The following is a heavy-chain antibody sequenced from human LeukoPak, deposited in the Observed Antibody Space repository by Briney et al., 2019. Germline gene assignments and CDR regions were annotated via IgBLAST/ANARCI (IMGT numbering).Heavy chain of an antibody. Sequence: SETLSLTCTVSGGSTSSYYWSWIRQPPGKGLEWIGYIYYSGSTNYNPSLKSRVTISVDTSKNQISLKLSSVTAADTAVYYCARLRDMMGGADYWGQGTLVTVSS. CDR3: ARLRDMMGGADY. V-gene: IGHV4-59*01. D-gene: IGHD2-15*01. CDR2: IYYSGST. CDR1: GGSTSSYY. J-gene: IGHJ4*02.